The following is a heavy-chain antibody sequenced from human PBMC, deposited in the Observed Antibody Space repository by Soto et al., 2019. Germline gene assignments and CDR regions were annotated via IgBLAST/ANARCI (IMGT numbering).Heavy chain of an antibody. CDR1: GFTFSSDW. D-gene: IGHD2-8*02. V-gene: IGHV3-74*01. Sequence: EVQLVESGGGLVQPGGSLRLSCVASGFTFSSDWMHWVRQGAGKGLVWVSRINMDGSVTNYADSVKGRFTISRDNAKNTLYLQMNSLRLEDTAVYYCARGPRGVYCSDYWGQGALVTVSS. CDR3: ARGPRGVYCSDY. J-gene: IGHJ4*02. CDR2: INMDGSVT.